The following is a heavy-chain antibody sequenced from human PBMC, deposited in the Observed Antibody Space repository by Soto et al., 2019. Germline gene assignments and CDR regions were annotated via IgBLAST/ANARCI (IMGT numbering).Heavy chain of an antibody. CDR3: ARTHYGGNSRWFDP. D-gene: IGHD4-17*01. J-gene: IGHJ5*02. V-gene: IGHV3-11*01. Sequence: PGGSLRLSCAASGFTFSDYYMSWIRQAPGKGLEWVSYISSSGSTIYYADSVKGRFTISRDNAKNSLYLQMNSLRAEDTAVYYCARTHYGGNSRWFDPWGQGTLVTVSS. CDR2: ISSSGSTI. CDR1: GFTFSDYY.